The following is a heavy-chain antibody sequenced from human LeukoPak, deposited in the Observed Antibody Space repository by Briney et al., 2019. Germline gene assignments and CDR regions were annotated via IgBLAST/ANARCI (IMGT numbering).Heavy chain of an antibody. V-gene: IGHV4-34*01. J-gene: IGHJ4*02. CDR2: INHSGST. CDR1: GGSFSGYY. CDR3: ARGGGVVVVVAATEYYFDY. D-gene: IGHD2-15*01. Sequence: SETLCLTCAVYGGSFSGYYWSWIRQPPGKGLEWIGEINHSGSTNYNPSLMSRVTISVGTSKNQFSLQLSSVTAADTAVYYCARGGGVVVVVAATEYYFDYWGQGTLVTVSS.